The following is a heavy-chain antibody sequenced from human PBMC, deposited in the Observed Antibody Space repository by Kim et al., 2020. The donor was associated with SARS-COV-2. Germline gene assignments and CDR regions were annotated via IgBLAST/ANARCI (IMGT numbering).Heavy chain of an antibody. V-gene: IGHV3-30*18. D-gene: IGHD6-13*01. CDR1: GFTFSSYG. CDR2: ISYDGSNK. Sequence: GGSLRLSCAASGFTFSSYGMHWVRQAPGKGLEWVAVISYDGSNKYYADSVKGRFPISRDNSKNTLYLQMNSLRAEDTAVYYCAKEGRQYSSSWYASDDAFDIWGQGTMVTVSS. J-gene: IGHJ3*02. CDR3: AKEGRQYSSSWYASDDAFDI.